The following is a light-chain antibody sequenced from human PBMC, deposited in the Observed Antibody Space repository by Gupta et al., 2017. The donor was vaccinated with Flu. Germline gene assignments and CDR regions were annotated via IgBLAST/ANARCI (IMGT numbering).Light chain of an antibody. V-gene: IGLV4-69*01. Sequence: QLVVTQSPSASASLGASVKLTCTLSSEHSTYAIAWHQQQPEKGPRYLMKVNSDGRHSRGDGIPDRFSGSSSGAERYLTISSLQSEDEADYYCQAWGPGIRVFGGGTTLTVL. J-gene: IGLJ3*02. CDR1: SEHSTYA. CDR2: VNSDGRH. CDR3: QAWGPGIRV.